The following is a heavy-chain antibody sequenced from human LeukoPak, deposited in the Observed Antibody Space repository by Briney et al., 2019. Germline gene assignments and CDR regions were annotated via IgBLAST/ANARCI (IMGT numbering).Heavy chain of an antibody. CDR1: GFTFSSYA. V-gene: IGHV3-23*01. CDR2: ISGSGGST. Sequence: QPGASLRLSCAASGFTFSSYAMSWVRQAPGKGLEWVSSISGSGGSTYYADSVKGRFTISRDNTKNTLYLQLNSLRAEDTAVYYCGKVQNYYDSSGYQSYFDYWGQGPLVTVSS. J-gene: IGHJ4*02. D-gene: IGHD3-22*01. CDR3: GKVQNYYDSSGYQSYFDY.